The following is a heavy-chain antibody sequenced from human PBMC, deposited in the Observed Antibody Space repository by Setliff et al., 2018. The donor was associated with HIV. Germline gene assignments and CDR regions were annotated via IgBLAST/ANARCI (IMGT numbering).Heavy chain of an antibody. D-gene: IGHD6-19*01. V-gene: IGHV4-4*02. J-gene: IGHJ4*02. CDR1: GGSISSSNW. Sequence: SETLSLTCAVSGGSISSSNWWGWVRQPPGKGLEWIGEIYYTGNTNYNPSLKSRVSISVDKSKNQFSLKLNSVTAADTAIYYCAYSGWYRGPLDYWGQGALVTVSS. CDR3: AYSGWYRGPLDY. CDR2: IYYTGNT.